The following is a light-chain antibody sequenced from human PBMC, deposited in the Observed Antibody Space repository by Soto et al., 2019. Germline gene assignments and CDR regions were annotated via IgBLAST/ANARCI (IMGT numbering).Light chain of an antibody. V-gene: IGKV1-5*03. CDR2: KAS. CDR3: QHNYDHSRT. J-gene: IGKJ1*01. CDR1: QSVSTG. Sequence: DIQMTQSPSTLSASVGDRVTITCRASQSVSTGLAWFQKKPGKAPKFLIYKASNLETGVPSRFSGRGSGTKFNLTLSSLQPYDCATYYCQHNYDHSRTFSQGTNVEIK.